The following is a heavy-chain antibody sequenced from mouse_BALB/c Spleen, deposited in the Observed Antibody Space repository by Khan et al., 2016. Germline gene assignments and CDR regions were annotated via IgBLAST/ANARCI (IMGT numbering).Heavy chain of an antibody. D-gene: IGHD1-2*01. CDR3: AGTLLRLYYSDC. J-gene: IGHJ2*01. V-gene: IGHV3-2*02. Sequence: EVQLQESGPGLVTPSQSLSLTCTVTGYSITSDYAWNWIRQFPGNKLEWMGYISYRGSTSHNPSLKSRISITRDTSKNQFFLQLNSVTTQDTAKYFCAGTLLRLYYSDCWGQGTTLTVCS. CDR1: GYSITSDYA. CDR2: ISYRGST.